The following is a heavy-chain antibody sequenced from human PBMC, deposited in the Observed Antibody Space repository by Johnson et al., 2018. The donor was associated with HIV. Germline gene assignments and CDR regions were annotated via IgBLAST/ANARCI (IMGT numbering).Heavy chain of an antibody. J-gene: IGHJ3*01. D-gene: IGHD7-27*01. V-gene: IGHV3-NL1*01. CDR1: GFTLNNYG. CDR3: AKIPGANWGSPDDFDV. Sequence: QVQLVESGGGVVQPGGSLRLSCAASGFTLNNYGMHWVRQAPGRGLEWVSYISSSGSTIYYADSVKGRFTISRDNSKNTLSLQMNSPRVDDTAVYYCAKIPGANWGSPDDFDVWRQGTMVTVSS. CDR2: ISSSGSTI.